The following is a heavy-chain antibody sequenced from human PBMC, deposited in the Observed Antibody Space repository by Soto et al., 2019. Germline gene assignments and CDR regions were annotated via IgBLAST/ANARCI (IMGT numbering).Heavy chain of an antibody. Sequence: PSETLSLTCTVSGGSISSGGYYWSWIRQHPGKGLEWIGYIYYSGSTYYNPSLKSRVTVSVDTSKNQFSLKLSSVTAADTAVYYCARGVIEYDSSGYYPYYFDYWGQGTLVTV. J-gene: IGHJ4*02. CDR3: ARGVIEYDSSGYYPYYFDY. CDR2: IYYSGST. D-gene: IGHD3-22*01. CDR1: GGSISSGGYY. V-gene: IGHV4-31*03.